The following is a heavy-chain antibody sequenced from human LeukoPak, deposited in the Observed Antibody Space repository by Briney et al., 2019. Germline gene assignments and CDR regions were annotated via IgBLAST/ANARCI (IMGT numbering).Heavy chain of an antibody. D-gene: IGHD2-15*01. J-gene: IGHJ4*02. CDR3: ARHPFATPFDF. V-gene: IGHV4-59*08. CDR1: GAYVSGVY. Sequence: PSETLSLTCTVSGAYVSGVYWSWIRQPPGKGLEWIGYIYHSGDSNCNPSLKSRVTVSLDTSKNQVSLRLTSVTAADTAVYYCARHPFATPFDFWGRGTLVTVSS. CDR2: IYHSGDS.